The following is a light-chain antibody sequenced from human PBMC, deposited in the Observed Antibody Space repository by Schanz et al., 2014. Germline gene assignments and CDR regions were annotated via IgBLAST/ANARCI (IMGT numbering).Light chain of an antibody. Sequence: EIVMTQSPATLSVSPGERATLSCRASQSVSNKLAWYQHKPGQAPRLLIYGASSRATGIPDRFSGSGSGTDFTLTISSLEPEDFAVYYCQQRRNWPYTFGQGTTLDIK. CDR1: QSVSNK. J-gene: IGKJ2*01. CDR2: GAS. CDR3: QQRRNWPYT. V-gene: IGKV3-11*01.